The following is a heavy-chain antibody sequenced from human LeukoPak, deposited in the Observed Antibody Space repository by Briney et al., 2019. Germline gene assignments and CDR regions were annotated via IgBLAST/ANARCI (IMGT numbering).Heavy chain of an antibody. CDR2: ISSNGSST. CDR1: GFTLFTNW. J-gene: IGHJ4*02. D-gene: IGHD3-10*01. V-gene: IGHV3-74*01. Sequence: GSLRHSCVASGFTLFTNWLLWVRQAPGKGLFWVSRISSNGSSTSYADSVKGRFTISGDNAKNTLYLQMNSLRAEDTAVYYCARSGRRLYYFDYWGQGALVTVSS. CDR3: ARSGRRLYYFDY.